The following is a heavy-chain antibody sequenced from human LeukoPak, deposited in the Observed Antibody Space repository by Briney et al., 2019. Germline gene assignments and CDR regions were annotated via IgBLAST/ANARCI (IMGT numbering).Heavy chain of an antibody. Sequence: PGGSLRLSCAASGFTFDDYAMHWVRQAPGKGLEWVSGISWNSGSIGYADSVKGRFTISRDNAKNSLYLQMNSLRAEDTAVYYCARAAHYYDSSGYTYWGQGTLVTVSS. CDR3: ARAAHYYDSSGYTY. J-gene: IGHJ4*02. D-gene: IGHD3-22*01. V-gene: IGHV3-9*01. CDR2: ISWNSGSI. CDR1: GFTFDDYA.